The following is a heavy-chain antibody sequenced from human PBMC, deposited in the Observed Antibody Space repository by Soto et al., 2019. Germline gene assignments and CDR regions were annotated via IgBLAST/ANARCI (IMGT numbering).Heavy chain of an antibody. CDR3: ARVPSSSGAENWFDP. V-gene: IGHV4-4*02. D-gene: IGHD6-6*01. J-gene: IGHJ5*02. CDR1: GGSISSSNW. CDR2: IYHSGST. Sequence: QVQLQESGPGLVKPSGTLSLTCAVSGGSISSSNWWSWVRQPPGKGLEWIGEIYHSGSTNYNPALKSRVTISVDKSKNQFSLKLSSVTAADTAVYYCARVPSSSGAENWFDPWGQGTLVTVSS.